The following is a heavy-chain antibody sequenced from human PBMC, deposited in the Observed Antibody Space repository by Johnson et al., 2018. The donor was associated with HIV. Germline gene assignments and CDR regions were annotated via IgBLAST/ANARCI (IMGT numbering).Heavy chain of an antibody. CDR1: GFTFSVCP. D-gene: IGHD4-17*01. Sequence: QVQLVESGGGVVRPVRSLRLSCAASGFTFSVCPMHWVRQAPGRGLEWVLLISYDGANKFNADSVRGRFSISRDNSKNTLYLQMNSLRAEDTAVYYCARGRGDYGLAFDIWGQGTMVTVSS. CDR2: ISYDGANK. V-gene: IGHV3-30*14. CDR3: ARGRGDYGLAFDI. J-gene: IGHJ3*02.